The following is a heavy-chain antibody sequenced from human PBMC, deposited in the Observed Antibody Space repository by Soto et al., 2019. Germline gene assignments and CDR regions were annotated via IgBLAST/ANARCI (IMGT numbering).Heavy chain of an antibody. V-gene: IGHV1-46*01. J-gene: IGHJ3*02. CDR3: ARDVLTVAGTDAFDI. CDR2: INPGGVST. D-gene: IGHD6-19*01. Sequence: QVQLVQSGAEVKKPGASVKVSCEASGYSFSSYYLHWVRQAPGQGLEWMGLINPGGVSTNYAQKCQGRVTMTRHTSTSTVYMELSSLRSDDTAVYYCARDVLTVAGTDAFDIWGQGTMVAVSS. CDR1: GYSFSSYY.